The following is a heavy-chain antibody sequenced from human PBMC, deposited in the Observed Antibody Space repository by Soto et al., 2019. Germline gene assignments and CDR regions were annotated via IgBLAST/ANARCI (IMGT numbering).Heavy chain of an antibody. CDR1: DDSINSDKYY. D-gene: IGHD5-12*01. Sequence: QLQLQESGPGLVKPSETLSLTCSVSDDSINSDKYYWGWIRQPPGKGLEWIGSIYYRGNAYYNPSLQTRGTISLDKSKRQFSLKLNSVTAADSAVYFCARLEGLATISYYFDFWGPGALVTVSS. V-gene: IGHV4-39*01. J-gene: IGHJ4*02. CDR3: ARLEGLATISYYFDF. CDR2: IYYRGNA.